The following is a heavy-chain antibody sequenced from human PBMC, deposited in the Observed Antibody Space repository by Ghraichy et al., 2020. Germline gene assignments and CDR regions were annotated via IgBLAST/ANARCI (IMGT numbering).Heavy chain of an antibody. D-gene: IGHD6-19*01. Sequence: SETLSLTCAVSGGSISSGSSYWSWIRQHPGKGLEWIGYIYYSGSTYYNPSLKSRITISVDTSKNQFSLKLTSVTAADTAVYFCAGGWTLDYWGQGTLVTVSS. CDR1: GGSISSGSSY. CDR3: AGGWTLDY. J-gene: IGHJ4*02. V-gene: IGHV4-31*11. CDR2: IYYSGST.